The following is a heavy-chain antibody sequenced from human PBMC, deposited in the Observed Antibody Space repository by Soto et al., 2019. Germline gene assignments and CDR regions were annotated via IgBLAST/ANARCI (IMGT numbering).Heavy chain of an antibody. V-gene: IGHV1-3*01. Sequence: ASVKGSCKASGYTFTSYAMHWVRQAPGQRLEWMGWINAGNGNTKYSQKFQGRVTITRDTSASTAYMELSSLRSEDTAVYYCARSAPIVVVTGLGYWGQGTLVTVSS. J-gene: IGHJ4*02. D-gene: IGHD2-21*02. CDR1: GYTFTSYA. CDR3: ARSAPIVVVTGLGY. CDR2: INAGNGNT.